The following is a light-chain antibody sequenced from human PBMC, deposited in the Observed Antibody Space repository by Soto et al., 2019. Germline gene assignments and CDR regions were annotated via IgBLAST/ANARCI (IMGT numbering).Light chain of an antibody. CDR1: SGAVTRYHY. CDR2: DAT. J-gene: IGLJ1*01. CDR3: LLFFSGAPV. Sequence: QCLLTQEPSLTVSRGVTFTLTCGSSSGAVTRYHYPHWFQQRPGQAPRTLIYDATDKPSWTPVRFSGSLLGDKAALTLSGAQPEDEAEYYCLLFFSGAPVFGLGTKVTVL. V-gene: IGLV7-46*01.